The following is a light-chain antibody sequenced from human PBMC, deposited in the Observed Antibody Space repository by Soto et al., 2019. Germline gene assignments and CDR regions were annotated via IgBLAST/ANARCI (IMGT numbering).Light chain of an antibody. CDR1: STDVGGYDH. V-gene: IGLV2-14*03. Sequence: SALTQPASVSGSPGQSITISCTGTSTDVGGYDHVSWYQHHPGKAPKLIIYDVSNRPSGVSNRFSGSKSGSTASLTISGLQAEDEAYYHCSSYTGSSTPVVFGGGTQLTVL. CDR3: SSYTGSSTPVV. CDR2: DVS. J-gene: IGLJ2*01.